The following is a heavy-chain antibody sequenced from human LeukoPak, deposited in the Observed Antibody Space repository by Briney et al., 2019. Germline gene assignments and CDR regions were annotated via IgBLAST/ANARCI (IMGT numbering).Heavy chain of an antibody. CDR1: GGSVSSGSYY. D-gene: IGHD3-10*01. CDR3: ARDRAFYGSGSYHWSDP. CDR2: IFYSGST. Sequence: SETLSLTCTVSGGSVSSGSYYWSWIRQPPGKGLEWIGYIFYSGSTNYNPSLKIRITISVDTSKNQFSLKLSSVAAADTAVYYCARDRAFYGSGSYHWSDPWGQGTLVTVSS. V-gene: IGHV4-61*01. J-gene: IGHJ5*02.